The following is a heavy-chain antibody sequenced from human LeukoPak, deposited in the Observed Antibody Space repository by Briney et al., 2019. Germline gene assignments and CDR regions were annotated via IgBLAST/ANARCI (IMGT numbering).Heavy chain of an antibody. D-gene: IGHD3-22*01. V-gene: IGHV4-59*01. J-gene: IGHJ4*02. CDR1: GGSISSYY. CDR3: ARQSISGSSLSYFDY. Sequence: SETLSLTCTVSGGSISSYYWSWIRQPPGKGLEWIGNIYDSGSTNYNPSLKSRLTISVDTSKDQCSLKLSSVTAADTAVYYCARQSISGSSLSYFDYWGQGTLVNVSS. CDR2: IYDSGST.